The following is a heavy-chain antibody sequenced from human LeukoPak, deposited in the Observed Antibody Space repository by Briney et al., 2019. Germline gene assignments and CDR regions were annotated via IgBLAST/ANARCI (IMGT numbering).Heavy chain of an antibody. D-gene: IGHD3-22*01. CDR3: AKGSYYDSSGSFYFDY. Sequence: GGSLRLSCAASGFTFSSYAMSRVRQAPGKGLEWVSGISGSGDNTYYADSVKGRFTISRDNSKNTLYVQVNSLGTEDTAAYYCAKGSYYDSSGSFYFDYWGQGTLVTVS. CDR1: GFTFSSYA. V-gene: IGHV3-23*01. CDR2: ISGSGDNT. J-gene: IGHJ4*02.